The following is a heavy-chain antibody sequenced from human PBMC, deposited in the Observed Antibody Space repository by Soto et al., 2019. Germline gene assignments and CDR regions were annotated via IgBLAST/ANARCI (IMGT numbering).Heavy chain of an antibody. V-gene: IGHV4-39*01. D-gene: IGHD6-13*01. J-gene: IGHJ5*02. CDR1: GGSISSSSYY. CDR2: IYYSGST. CDR3: ARRTYSSSWANWFDP. Sequence: SETLSLTCTVSGGSISSSSYYWGWIRQPPGKGLEWIGSIYYSGSTYYNPSLKSRVTISVDTSKNQFSPKLSSVTAADTAVYYCARRTYSSSWANWFDPWGQGTLVTVSS.